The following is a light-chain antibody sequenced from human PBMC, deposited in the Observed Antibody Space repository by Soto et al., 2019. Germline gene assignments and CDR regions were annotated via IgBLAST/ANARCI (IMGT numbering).Light chain of an antibody. CDR3: QHYNIYTVA. CDR2: SAS. J-gene: IGKJ1*01. Sequence: DIHMTQSPSSLSASVLDRVAIAFRASQGIRNCLAWYQQKPGKVPKLLIYSASTLQSGVPSRFSGSGSGTEFTFTISSLQTEDIGTYYCQHYNIYTVAFGQGTRVEIK. CDR1: QGIRNC. V-gene: IGKV1-27*01.